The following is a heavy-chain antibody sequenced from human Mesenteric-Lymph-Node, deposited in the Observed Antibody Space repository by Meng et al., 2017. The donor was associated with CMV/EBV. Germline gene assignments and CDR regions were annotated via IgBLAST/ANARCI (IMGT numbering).Heavy chain of an antibody. CDR3: VRGCPQGSTTSCWKD. CDR2: ISSSSSII. CDR1: GGSVSSGDYY. V-gene: IGHV3-11*04. Sequence: LSLTCTVSGGSVSSGDYYWSWIRQPPGKGLEWISYISSSSSIIHHADSVEGRFTISRDNAKNSLDLQMNSLRVEDTAVYYCVRGCPQGSTTSCWKDWGQGTLVTVSS. D-gene: IGHD2-2*01. J-gene: IGHJ4*02.